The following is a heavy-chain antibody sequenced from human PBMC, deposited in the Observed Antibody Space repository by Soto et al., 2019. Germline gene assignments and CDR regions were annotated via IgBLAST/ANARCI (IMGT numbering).Heavy chain of an antibody. CDR2: IGRRSDT. CDR1: GFSFSTYS. J-gene: IGHJ1*01. Sequence: GGSLRLSCEASGFSFSTYSMHWVRQAPGKGLEWVSSIGRRSDTYYADSVKGRFTISRDNAKNSVSLQMNSLRDEDTAVYYCAKRVEGYSYGALAEYFQHWGQGTLVTVSS. D-gene: IGHD5-18*01. CDR3: AKRVEGYSYGALAEYFQH. V-gene: IGHV3-21*01.